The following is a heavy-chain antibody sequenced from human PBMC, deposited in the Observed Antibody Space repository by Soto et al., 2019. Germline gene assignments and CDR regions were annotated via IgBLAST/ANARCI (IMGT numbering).Heavy chain of an antibody. V-gene: IGHV3-30*18. CDR1: GFTFSSYG. CDR3: ANGDNGLDRPLRAPKEYYYYYGMDV. CDR2: ISYDGSKK. Sequence: QVQLVESGGGVVQPGRSLRLSCAASGFTFSSYGMHWVRQAPGKGLEWVAVISYDGSKKYYADSVKGRLTIPRDNSKNTLYLQMNSLSAADTAVYYCANGDNGLDRPLRAPKEYYYYYGMDVWGEGAKVAVSS. J-gene: IGHJ6*04. D-gene: IGHD1-1*01.